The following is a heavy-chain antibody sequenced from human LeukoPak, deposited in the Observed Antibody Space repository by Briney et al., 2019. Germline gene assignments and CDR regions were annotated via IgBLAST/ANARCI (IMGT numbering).Heavy chain of an antibody. D-gene: IGHD2-2*01. Sequence: GGSLRLSCAAPGFTFSSYEMNWVRQAPGKGLEWVSYISSSGSTIYYADSVKGRFTISRDNAKNSLYLQMNSLRAEDTAVYYCARDATRYQLLRGGWYFDPWGRGTLVTVSS. CDR1: GFTFSSYE. CDR3: ARDATRYQLLRGGWYFDP. CDR2: ISSSGSTI. V-gene: IGHV3-48*03. J-gene: IGHJ2*01.